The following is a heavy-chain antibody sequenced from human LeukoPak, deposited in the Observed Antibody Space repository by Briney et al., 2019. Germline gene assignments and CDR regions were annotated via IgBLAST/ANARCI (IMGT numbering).Heavy chain of an antibody. V-gene: IGHV1-69*05. Sequence: SVKVSCKPSGGTFRSYAISCVRQAPGQGLEWMGRIIPIFGTANYAQKFQGRVTITTDESTSTAYMELSSLRSEDTAVYYCAYCSGGSCSFPTEPDPWGQGTLVTVSS. CDR2: IIPIFGTA. CDR3: AYCSGGSCSFPTEPDP. CDR1: GGTFRSYA. D-gene: IGHD2-15*01. J-gene: IGHJ5*02.